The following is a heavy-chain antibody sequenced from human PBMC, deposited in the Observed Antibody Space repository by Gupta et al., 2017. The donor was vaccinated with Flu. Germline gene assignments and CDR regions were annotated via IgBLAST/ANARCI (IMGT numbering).Heavy chain of an antibody. CDR3: AGRDGDY. J-gene: IGHJ4*02. CDR2: IYSNGTT. CDR1: GASINSRNFY. Sequence: QVQLQASGPGMVKPSETMSLTCSVSGASINSRNFYWGWVRQPPGKGLEWIGNIYSNGTTDYNPSLQSRVIISLDTSKNQLSLTLRSVAAADTAVYFCAGRDGDYWGQGTLVTVSS. V-gene: IGHV4-39*01.